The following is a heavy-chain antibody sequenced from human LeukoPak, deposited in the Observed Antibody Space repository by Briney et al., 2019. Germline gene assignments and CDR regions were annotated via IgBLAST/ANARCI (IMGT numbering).Heavy chain of an antibody. Sequence: GASVKVSCKASGGTFSSYAISWVRQAPGQGLEWMGGIIPIFGTANYAQKFQGRVTITADESTSTAYMELSSLRSEDTAVYYCARGTVGGHYYDSSGYEPNDYWGQGTLVTVPS. CDR3: ARGTVGGHYYDSSGYEPNDY. J-gene: IGHJ4*02. V-gene: IGHV1-69*13. D-gene: IGHD3-22*01. CDR2: IIPIFGTA. CDR1: GGTFSSYA.